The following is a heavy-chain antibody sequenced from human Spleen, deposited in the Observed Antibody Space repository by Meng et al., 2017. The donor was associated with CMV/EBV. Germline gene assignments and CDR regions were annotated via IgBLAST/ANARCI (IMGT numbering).Heavy chain of an antibody. J-gene: IGHJ4*02. D-gene: IGHD6-19*01. CDR1: GFTFTTAW. V-gene: IGHV3-15*05. CDR3: ITDGRSG. Sequence: EVHLVESGVGLVKPGGSLKLSCAASGFTFTTAWMSWVRQAPGKGLEWVGVIKSKGDGGTTEFAAPVRDRFTMSRDDTTNMVYLQMSSLETEDTAVYYCITDGRSGCGQGTLVTVSS. CDR2: IKSKGDGGTT.